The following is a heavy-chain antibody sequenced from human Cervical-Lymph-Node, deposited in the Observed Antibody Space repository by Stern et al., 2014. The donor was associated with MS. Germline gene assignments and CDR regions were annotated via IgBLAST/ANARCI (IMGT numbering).Heavy chain of an antibody. CDR2: INPNSGGT. J-gene: IGHJ4*02. V-gene: IGHV1-2*02. CDR1: GTTFTGYY. CDR3: ARGGKLRIDY. D-gene: IGHD1-7*01. Sequence: QVQLVESGAEVKKPGASVKVSCKPSGTTFTGYYIQWVRQAPGQGLEWMGWINPNSGGTRYAQKFQGRVTMTRDTSISTAYMELSTLRFDDTAVYYCARGGKLRIDYWGQGTLVTVPS.